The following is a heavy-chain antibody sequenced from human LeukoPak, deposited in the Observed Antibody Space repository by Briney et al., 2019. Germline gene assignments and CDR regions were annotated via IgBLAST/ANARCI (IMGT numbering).Heavy chain of an antibody. CDR3: ARHGTPSLLYYDFWSGYYRYGVDV. D-gene: IGHD3-3*01. CDR2: IKQDGSDK. V-gene: IGHV3-7*01. CDR1: GFRFSSYW. Sequence: PGGSLRLSCAASGFRFSSYWMSWVRQAPGKGLEWVAKIKQDGSDKYYVDSVKGRFIISRDNAKNSLYLQMNSLRAEDTAVYYCARHGTPSLLYYDFWSGYYRYGVDVWGQGTTVTVSS. J-gene: IGHJ6*02.